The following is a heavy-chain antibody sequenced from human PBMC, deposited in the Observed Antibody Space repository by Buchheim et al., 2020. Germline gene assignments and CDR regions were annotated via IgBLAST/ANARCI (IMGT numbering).Heavy chain of an antibody. Sequence: QVQLVESGGGVVQPGRSLRLSCAASGFTFSSYAMHWVRQAPGKGLEWVAVISYDGSNKYYADSVKGRFTISRDHSKKTLYLQMNSLRAEDTAVYYCASPSSSTGGWYWGQGTL. D-gene: IGHD6-6*01. CDR3: ASPSSSTGGWY. J-gene: IGHJ4*02. CDR1: GFTFSSYA. V-gene: IGHV3-30-3*01. CDR2: ISYDGSNK.